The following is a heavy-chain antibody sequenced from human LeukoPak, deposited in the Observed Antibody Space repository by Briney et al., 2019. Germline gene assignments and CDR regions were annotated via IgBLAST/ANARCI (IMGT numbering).Heavy chain of an antibody. CDR1: GFTFSTYV. CDR2: ISESSIYI. D-gene: IGHD3-22*01. V-gene: IGHV3-21*01. Sequence: GGSLRLSCAASGFTFSTYVMNWVRHAPGKGLEWVSSISESSIYINYADSVKGRFTISRDNAKYSLYLQMTSLRAEDTAVYYCARSYYDSSGYPHSDLDYWGQGTLVTVSS. CDR3: ARSYYDSSGYPHSDLDY. J-gene: IGHJ4*02.